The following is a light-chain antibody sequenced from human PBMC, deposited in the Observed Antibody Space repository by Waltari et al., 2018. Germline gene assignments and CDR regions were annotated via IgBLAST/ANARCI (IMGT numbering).Light chain of an antibody. J-gene: IGKJ1*01. CDR3: QQYNGYWT. CDR1: QSISSW. V-gene: IGKV1-5*03. CDR2: KAS. Sequence: DIQMTQSPSTLSASVGERVTLTCRASQSISSWLAWYQQKPGTAPKLLIYKASTLESGVPSRFSGSGSGTEFTLTINSLQPDDFATYYCQQYNGYWTFGQGTKVEIK.